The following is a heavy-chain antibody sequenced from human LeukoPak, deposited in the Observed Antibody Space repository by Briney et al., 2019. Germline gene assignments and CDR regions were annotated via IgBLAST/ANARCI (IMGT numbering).Heavy chain of an antibody. CDR1: GYTFTSYD. Sequence: ASVKVSCKASGYTFTSYDINWVRQATGQGREWMGWMNPNSGNTGYAQKFQGRVTMTRNTSISTAYMELSSLRSEDTAVYYCARGLSGYDYYYYYYMDVWGKGTTVTVSS. CDR3: ARGLSGYDYYYYYYMDV. V-gene: IGHV1-8*01. D-gene: IGHD5-12*01. CDR2: MNPNSGNT. J-gene: IGHJ6*03.